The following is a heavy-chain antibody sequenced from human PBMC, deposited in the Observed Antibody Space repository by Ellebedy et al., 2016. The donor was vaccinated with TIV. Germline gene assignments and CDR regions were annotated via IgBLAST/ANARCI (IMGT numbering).Heavy chain of an antibody. CDR1: AFTFSSYG. CDR3: ARDLVLDDYYYYGMDV. V-gene: IGHV3-30*19. J-gene: IGHJ6*02. Sequence: GESLKISCAASAFTFSSYGMHWVRQAPGKGLEWVAVILHDGSKTYYADSVKGRFTISRDNSKNTLYLQMNSLRAEDTAVYYCARDLVLDDYYYYGMDVWGQGTTVTVSS. D-gene: IGHD2-8*02. CDR2: ILHDGSKT.